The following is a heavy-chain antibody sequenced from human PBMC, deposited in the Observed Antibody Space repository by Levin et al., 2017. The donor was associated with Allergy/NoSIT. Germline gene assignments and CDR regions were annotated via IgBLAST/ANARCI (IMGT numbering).Heavy chain of an antibody. CDR2: INHSGST. J-gene: IGHJ5*02. V-gene: IGHV4-34*01. CDR1: GGSFSGYY. D-gene: IGHD3-10*01. Sequence: KSSETLSLTCAVYGGSFSGYYWSWIRQPPGKGLEWIGEINHSGSTNYNPSLKSRVTISVDTSKNQFSLKLSSVTAADTAVYYCARGRTINYYGSGDFGHNWFDPWGQGTLVTVSS. CDR3: ARGRTINYYGSGDFGHNWFDP.